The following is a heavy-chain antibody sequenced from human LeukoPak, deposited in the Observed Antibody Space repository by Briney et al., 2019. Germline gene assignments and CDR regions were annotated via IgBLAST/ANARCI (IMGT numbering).Heavy chain of an antibody. CDR3: ARGPGPIAGAKDLFDI. CDR2: ISYDVSNK. D-gene: IGHD1-26*01. J-gene: IGHJ3*02. V-gene: IGHV3-30*01. Sequence: GRSLRLSCAASGLTFSSYAMHWVRQAPGKGLEWVAVISYDVSNKYYADSVKGRFTISGDKSKNTLYLQMNSLRPEDTAFYYCARGPGPIAGAKDLFDIWGQGTMVTVSS. CDR1: GLTFSSYA.